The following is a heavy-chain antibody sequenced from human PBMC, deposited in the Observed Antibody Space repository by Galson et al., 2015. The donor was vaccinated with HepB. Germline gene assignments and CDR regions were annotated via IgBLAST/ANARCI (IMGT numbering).Heavy chain of an antibody. CDR2: ITDHGETT. Sequence: SLRLSCAVSGFTLTTFAMSWVRQAPGKGQEWVSGITDHGETTYYADSVKGRFTISRDISKNTLYLQMDSLRVEDTAVYYCARGPRIQLERMDHWGQGTLVTVSS. CDR1: GFTLTTFA. D-gene: IGHD1-1*01. J-gene: IGHJ4*02. V-gene: IGHV3-23*01. CDR3: ARGPRIQLERMDH.